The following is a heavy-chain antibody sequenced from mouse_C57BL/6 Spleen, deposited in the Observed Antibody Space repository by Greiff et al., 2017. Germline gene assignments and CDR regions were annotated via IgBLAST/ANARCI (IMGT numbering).Heavy chain of an antibody. D-gene: IGHD1-1*01. CDR3: TRFTTLSDHYFDY. CDR2: ISSGGDYI. J-gene: IGHJ2*01. V-gene: IGHV5-9-1*02. CDR1: GFTFSSYA. Sequence: EVQLVESGEGLVKPGGSLKLSCAASGFTFSSYAMSWVRQTPEKRLEWVAYISSGGDYIYYADTVKGRFTISRDNARNPLYLQMSSLKSEDTAVYYLTRFTTLSDHYFDYWGQGTTLTVSS.